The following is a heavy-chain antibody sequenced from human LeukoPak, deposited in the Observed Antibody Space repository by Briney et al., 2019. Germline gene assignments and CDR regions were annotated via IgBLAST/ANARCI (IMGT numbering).Heavy chain of an antibody. D-gene: IGHD6-19*01. CDR2: ISDSGGST. V-gene: IGHV3-23*01. CDR1: GFTFNSYW. Sequence: GGSLRLSCAASGFTFNSYWMNWVRQVPGKGLEWVSAISDSGGSTYYADSVKGRFTISRDNSKSTLYLQMNSLRAEDTAIYYCAKTWGNSAWQPLDYWGQGTLVTVSS. CDR3: AKTWGNSAWQPLDY. J-gene: IGHJ4*02.